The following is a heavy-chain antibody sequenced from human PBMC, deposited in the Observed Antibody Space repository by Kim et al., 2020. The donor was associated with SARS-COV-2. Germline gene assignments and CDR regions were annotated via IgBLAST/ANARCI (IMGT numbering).Heavy chain of an antibody. V-gene: IGHV3-23*01. CDR3: ARGHLSNYVIVGWFDP. Sequence: SVKGRFTSTRDNSKNTLYLQMNSLRAEDTAVYYCARGHLSNYVIVGWFDPWGQGTLVTVSS. J-gene: IGHJ5*02. D-gene: IGHD4-4*01.